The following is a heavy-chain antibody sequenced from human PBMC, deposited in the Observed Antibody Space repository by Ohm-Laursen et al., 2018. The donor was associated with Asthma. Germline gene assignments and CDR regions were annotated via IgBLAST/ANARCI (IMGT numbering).Heavy chain of an antibody. CDR2: IFPDGRHT. J-gene: IGHJ4*02. Sequence: SLRPSCAASGFTFSDYFMHWVRQGPGQGLVWISHIFPDGRHTNYADSVKGRFTISRDDAKNTLYLQMNSLRVDDTAAYYCARGNLEGLQWGQGTLVTVSS. CDR1: GFTFSDYF. V-gene: IGHV3-74*01. CDR3: ARGNLEGLQ. D-gene: IGHD5-24*01.